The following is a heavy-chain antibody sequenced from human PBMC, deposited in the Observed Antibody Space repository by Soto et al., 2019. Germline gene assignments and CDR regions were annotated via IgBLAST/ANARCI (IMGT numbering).Heavy chain of an antibody. CDR1: GFTFDDYT. Sequence: GGSLRLSCAASGFTFDDYTMHWVRQAPGKGLEWVSLISWDGGSTYYADSVKGRFTISRDNSKNSLYLQMNSLRTEDTALYYCAKDKVRWDYYYGMDVWGQGTTVTVSS. CDR3: AKDKVRWDYYYGMDV. CDR2: ISWDGGST. V-gene: IGHV3-43*01. J-gene: IGHJ6*02.